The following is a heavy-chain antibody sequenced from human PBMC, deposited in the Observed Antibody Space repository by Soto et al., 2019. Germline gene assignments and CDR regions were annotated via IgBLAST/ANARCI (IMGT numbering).Heavy chain of an antibody. V-gene: IGHV3-30-3*01. CDR2: ISYDGSNK. D-gene: IGHD2-15*01. CDR1: GFTFSSYA. CDR3: ARDPCSGGSCYPSAFDY. Sequence: GALGLSCAASGFTFSSYAMHWVRQAPGKGLEWVAVISYDGSNKYYADSVKGRFTISRDNSKNTLYLQMNSLRAEDTAVYYCARDPCSGGSCYPSAFDYWGQGTLVTVSS. J-gene: IGHJ4*02.